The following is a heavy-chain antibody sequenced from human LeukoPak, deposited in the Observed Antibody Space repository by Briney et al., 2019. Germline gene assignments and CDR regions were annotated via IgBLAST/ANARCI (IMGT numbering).Heavy chain of an antibody. Sequence: GGSLRLSCAASGFIFGNFAMSWFRQAPGKGLEWVSGISGGGDKTYYADSVKGRFIIFRDNSRNTLDLQMTSLRAEDTAIYYCAKVGFGGDVGRDYSDFWGQGTLATVSS. J-gene: IGHJ4*02. CDR1: GFIFGNFA. V-gene: IGHV3-23*01. CDR3: AKVGFGGDVGRDYSDF. CDR2: ISGGGDKT. D-gene: IGHD3-16*01.